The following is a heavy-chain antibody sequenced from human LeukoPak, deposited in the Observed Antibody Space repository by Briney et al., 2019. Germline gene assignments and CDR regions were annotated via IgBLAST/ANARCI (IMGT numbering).Heavy chain of an antibody. CDR3: AKDRRGGSWTNWFDP. D-gene: IGHD2-15*01. CDR2: ISGSGGST. V-gene: IGHV3-23*01. Sequence: GGSLRLSCAASGFTFSSYAMRWVRQAPGKGLEWVSAISGSGGSTYYADSVKGRFTISRDNSKNTLYLQMNSLRAEDTAVYYCAKDRRGGSWTNWFDPWGQGTLVTVSS. J-gene: IGHJ5*02. CDR1: GFTFSSYA.